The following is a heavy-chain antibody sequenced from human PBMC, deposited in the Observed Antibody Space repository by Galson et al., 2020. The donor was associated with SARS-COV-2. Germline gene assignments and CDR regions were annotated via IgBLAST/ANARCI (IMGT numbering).Heavy chain of an antibody. CDR2: INHSGST. CDR3: AGNSGWYYYYGMDV. CDR1: GGSFSGYY. V-gene: IGHV4-34*01. Sequence: SEPLSLTCAVYGGSFSGYYWSWIRQPPGKGLEWIGEINHSGSTNYNPSLKSRVTISVDTSKNQFSLKLSSVTAADTAVYYCAGNSGWYYYYGMDVWGQGTTFPVSS. D-gene: IGHD6-19*01. J-gene: IGHJ6*02.